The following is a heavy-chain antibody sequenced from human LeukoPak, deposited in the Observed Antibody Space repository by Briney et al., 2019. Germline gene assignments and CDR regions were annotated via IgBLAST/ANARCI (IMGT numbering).Heavy chain of an antibody. CDR3: AKDSGVGMATTFSILDI. Sequence: PGRSLRLSCAASGFTFSSYGLHWVRQAPGKGLEWVAFIRYDGSTKYYADSVKGRFTISRDNSRNTLYLQMNSLRAEDTAVYYCAKDSGVGMATTFSILDIWGQGTMVTVSS. V-gene: IGHV3-30*02. J-gene: IGHJ3*02. D-gene: IGHD5-24*01. CDR1: GFTFSSYG. CDR2: IRYDGSTK.